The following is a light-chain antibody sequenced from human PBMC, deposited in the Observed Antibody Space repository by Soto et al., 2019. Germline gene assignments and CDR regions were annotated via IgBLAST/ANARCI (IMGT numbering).Light chain of an antibody. CDR2: GNS. CDR1: SSNIGAGYD. J-gene: IGLJ2*01. Sequence: QSVLTQPPSVSGAPGQRVTISCTGSSSNIGAGYDVHWYQQLPGTAPKLLIYGNSNRPSGVPDRFSGSKSGTSASLAITGLRAEDEADYCCQSYDSSLSGFVVFGGGTQLTVL. V-gene: IGLV1-40*01. CDR3: QSYDSSLSGFVV.